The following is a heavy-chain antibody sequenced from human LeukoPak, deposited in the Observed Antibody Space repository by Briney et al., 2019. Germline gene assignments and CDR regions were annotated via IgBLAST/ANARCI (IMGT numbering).Heavy chain of an antibody. J-gene: IGHJ4*02. Sequence: GGSLRLSCAAPGLTVSSNYMTWVPQAPGKGLEWVPPIYSGGSTCYADSVKGRCTISRDNAKNSLYLQMNSLRAEDTAVYYCARVPNGGYCSGGSCYHFDYWAREPWSPSPQ. D-gene: IGHD2-15*01. CDR2: IYSGGST. V-gene: IGHV3-53*01. CDR3: ARVPNGGYCSGGSCYHFDY. CDR1: GLTVSSNY.